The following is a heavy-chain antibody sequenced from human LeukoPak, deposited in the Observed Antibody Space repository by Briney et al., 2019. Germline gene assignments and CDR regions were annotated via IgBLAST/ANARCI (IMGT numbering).Heavy chain of an antibody. D-gene: IGHD1-26*01. CDR2: IRYDGTNK. V-gene: IGHV3-33*01. J-gene: IGHJ4*02. Sequence: PGGSLRLSCAASGFTFSGYGMHWVRQAPGKGLEWVAAIRYDGTNKYYADSVSGRFTISRDNSKNTLYLQMNSLRAEDTALYYCARGSLGAVDYWGQGTLVTVSS. CDR1: GFTFSGYG. CDR3: ARGSLGAVDY.